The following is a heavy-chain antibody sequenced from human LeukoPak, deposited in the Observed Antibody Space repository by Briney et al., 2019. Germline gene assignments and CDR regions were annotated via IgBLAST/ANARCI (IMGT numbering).Heavy chain of an antibody. CDR1: GGSFSGYY. V-gene: IGHV4-34*01. D-gene: IGHD3-10*01. J-gene: IGHJ4*02. CDR3: ARGFMFRGVCLDY. Sequence: EPSETLSLTCAVYGGSFSGYYWSWIRQPPGKGLEWIGEINHSGSTNYNPSLKSRVTISVDTSKNQFSLKLSSVTAADTAVYYCARGFMFRGVCLDYWGKGPRVTVSS. CDR2: INHSGST.